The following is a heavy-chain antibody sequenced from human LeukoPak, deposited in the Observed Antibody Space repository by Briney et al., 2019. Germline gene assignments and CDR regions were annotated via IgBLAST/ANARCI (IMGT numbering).Heavy chain of an antibody. D-gene: IGHD6-13*01. CDR1: GGSISSYY. CDR2: INHSGST. V-gene: IGHV4-34*01. J-gene: IGHJ3*02. Sequence: PSETLSLTCTVSGGSISSYYWSWIRQPPGKGLEWIGEINHSGSTNYNPSLKSRVTISVDTSKNQFSLKLSSVTAADTAVYYCARGVAAAGNDAFDIWGQGTMVTVSS. CDR3: ARGVAAAGNDAFDI.